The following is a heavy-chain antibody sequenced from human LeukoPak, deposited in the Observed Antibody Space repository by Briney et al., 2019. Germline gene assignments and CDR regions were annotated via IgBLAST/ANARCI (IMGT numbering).Heavy chain of an antibody. Sequence: PSGTLSLTCAVSGGSISSSNWWSWVHQPPGKGLEWIGEIYHSGSTNYNPSLKSRVTISVDTSKNQFSLKLSSVTAADTAVYYCARGPDYDILTGYPYYFDYWGQGTLVTVSS. CDR1: GGSISSSNW. D-gene: IGHD3-9*01. V-gene: IGHV4-4*02. J-gene: IGHJ4*02. CDR3: ARGPDYDILTGYPYYFDY. CDR2: IYHSGST.